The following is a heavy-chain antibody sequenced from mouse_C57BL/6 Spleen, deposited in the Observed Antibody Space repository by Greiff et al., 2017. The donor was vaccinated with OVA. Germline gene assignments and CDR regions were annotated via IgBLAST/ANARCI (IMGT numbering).Heavy chain of an antibody. CDR2: IYPGDGDT. D-gene: IGHD2-5*01. CDR3: ARGHSNYFDY. CDR1: GYAFSSSW. V-gene: IGHV1-82*01. J-gene: IGHJ2*01. Sequence: VQLQQSGPELVKPGASVTISCKASGYAFSSSWMNWVKQRPGKGLEWIGRIYPGDGDTNYNGKFKGKATLTADKSSSTAYMQLSSLTSEDSAVYFCARGHSNYFDYWGQGTTLTVSS.